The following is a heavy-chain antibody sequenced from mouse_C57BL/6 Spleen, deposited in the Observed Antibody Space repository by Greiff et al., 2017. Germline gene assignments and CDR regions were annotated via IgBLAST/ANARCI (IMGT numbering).Heavy chain of an antibody. Sequence: QVQLQQSGAELVRPGTSVKVSCTASGYAFSNYLIEWVKQRPGQGLEWIGVINPGSGGTNYNEKFKGKATLTADKSSSTAYMQLSSLTSEDSAVDLGARRGIYDDDDWFAYWGQGTLVTVSA. CDR1: GYAFSNYL. V-gene: IGHV1-54*01. CDR2: INPGSGGT. CDR3: ARRGIYDDDDWFAY. J-gene: IGHJ3*01. D-gene: IGHD2-4*01.